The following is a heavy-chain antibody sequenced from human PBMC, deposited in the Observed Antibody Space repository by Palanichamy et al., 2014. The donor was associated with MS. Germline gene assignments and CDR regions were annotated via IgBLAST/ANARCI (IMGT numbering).Heavy chain of an antibody. CDR2: IGGSNGGT. CDR1: GFSFSSYA. J-gene: IGHJ3*02. Sequence: EVQLLESGGDLVQPGGSLRLSCAASGFSFSSYAMSWVRQAPGKGLEWVSAIGGSNGGTWYADSVRGRFTISRANSKNTLFLQMNRLRVEDTAFYYCARDYRFPNDAFDIWGQGTMVTVSS. V-gene: IGHV3-23*01. D-gene: IGHD3-16*02. CDR3: ARDYRFPNDAFDI.